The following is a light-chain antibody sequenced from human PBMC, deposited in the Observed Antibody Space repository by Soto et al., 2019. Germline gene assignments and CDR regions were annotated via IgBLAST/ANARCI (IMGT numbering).Light chain of an antibody. CDR3: SSYTSSSTLI. J-gene: IGLJ2*01. Sequence: QSALTQPASVSGSPGQSITISCTGTSSDVGGYNYISWYQQHPGKAPKFIIYDVRNRTSGVSNRFSGSRSGNTASLTISGLQAEDEADYYCSSYTSSSTLIFGGGTKLTVL. CDR2: DVR. CDR1: SSDVGGYNY. V-gene: IGLV2-14*01.